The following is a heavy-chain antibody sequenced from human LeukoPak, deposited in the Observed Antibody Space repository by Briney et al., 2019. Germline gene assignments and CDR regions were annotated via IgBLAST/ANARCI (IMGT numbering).Heavy chain of an antibody. J-gene: IGHJ4*02. D-gene: IGHD5-18*01. CDR2: TTATGGTT. V-gene: IGHV3-23*01. Sequence: AMNWLRQAPGKGLEWVSSTTATGGTTYYADSVKGRFTISRDNSKNMLYLQMDSLRVEDTAVYYCGKARGYSYGTEYWGQGTLVTVSS. CDR1: A. CDR3: GKARGYSYGTEY.